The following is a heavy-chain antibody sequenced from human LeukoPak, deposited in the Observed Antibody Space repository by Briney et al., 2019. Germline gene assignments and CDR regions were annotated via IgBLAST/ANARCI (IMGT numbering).Heavy chain of an antibody. CDR3: ARRDRYSWYSFDY. Sequence: GESLKISCKGSGYSFTSYWITWVRQLPGKGLEWMGRIDPSDSYTNYSPSFQGHVTISVDKSISTAYLQWSSLKASDTAMYYCARRDRYSWYSFDYWGQGTLVTVSS. D-gene: IGHD6-13*01. CDR2: IDPSDSYT. CDR1: GYSFTSYW. V-gene: IGHV5-10-1*01. J-gene: IGHJ4*02.